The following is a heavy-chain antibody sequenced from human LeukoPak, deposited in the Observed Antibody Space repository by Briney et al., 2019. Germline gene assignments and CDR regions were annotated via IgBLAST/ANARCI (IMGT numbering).Heavy chain of an antibody. CDR2: INPSGGST. CDR3: ATPRHYYDSSGYPQN. Sequence: ASVKVSCTASGYTFTSYYMHWVRQAPGQGLEWMGIINPSGGSTSYAQKFQGRVTMTRDTSTSTVYMELSSLRSEDTAVYYCATPRHYYDSSGYPQNWGQGTLVTVSS. J-gene: IGHJ4*02. CDR1: GYTFTSYY. D-gene: IGHD3-22*01. V-gene: IGHV1-46*01.